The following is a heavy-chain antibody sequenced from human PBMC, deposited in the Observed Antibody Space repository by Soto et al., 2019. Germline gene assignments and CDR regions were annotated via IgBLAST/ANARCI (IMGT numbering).Heavy chain of an antibody. D-gene: IGHD6-19*01. CDR1: GFTISSYW. Sequence: EVQLVESGGGLVQPGESLRLSCVVSGFTISSYWMHWVRQAPRKGLVWVSRINGDGSSTNYADSVKGRFTISRDNAKNTLYLQMNTLRAEDTAVYYCAIAVAGPTAIAYWGQGNQVTVSS. J-gene: IGHJ4*02. CDR3: AIAVAGPTAIAY. CDR2: INGDGSST. V-gene: IGHV3-74*01.